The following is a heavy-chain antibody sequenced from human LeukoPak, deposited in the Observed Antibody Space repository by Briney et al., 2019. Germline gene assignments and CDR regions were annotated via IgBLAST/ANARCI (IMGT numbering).Heavy chain of an antibody. D-gene: IGHD3-10*01. CDR1: GYTFTSYA. V-gene: IGHV1-3*01. CDR2: INAGNGNT. Sequence: ASVKVSCKASGYTFTSYAMHWVRQAPGQRLEWMGWINAGNGNTKYSQKFQGRVTITRDTSASTAYMELSSLRSEDTAVYYCCTLWFGELGGPDYWGQGTLVTVSS. J-gene: IGHJ4*02. CDR3: CTLWFGELGGPDY.